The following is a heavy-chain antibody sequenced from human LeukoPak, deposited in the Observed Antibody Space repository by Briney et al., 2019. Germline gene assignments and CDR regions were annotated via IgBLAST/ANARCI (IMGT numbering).Heavy chain of an antibody. Sequence: SETLSLTCTVSGGSISSGGYYWSWIRQHPGTGLEWIGYIYYSGSTYYNPSLKSRVTISVDTSKNQFSLKLSSVTAADTAVYYCARAIYYDSSGPDYWGQGTLVTVSS. CDR2: IYYSGST. J-gene: IGHJ4*02. V-gene: IGHV4-30-4*08. CDR1: GGSISSGGYY. CDR3: ARAIYYDSSGPDY. D-gene: IGHD3-22*01.